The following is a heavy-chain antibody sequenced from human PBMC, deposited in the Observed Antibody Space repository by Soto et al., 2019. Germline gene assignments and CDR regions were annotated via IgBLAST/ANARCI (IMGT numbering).Heavy chain of an antibody. V-gene: IGHV4-34*01. CDR3: ARNTGSSSFLGYYYYYMDV. D-gene: IGHD6-6*01. CDR1: GGSFSGYY. Sequence: SETLSLTCAVYGGSFSGYYWSWIRQPPGKGLEWIGEINHSGSTNYNPSLKSRVTISVDTSKNQFSLKLSSVTAADTAVYYCARNTGSSSFLGYYYYYMDVRGKGTTVTVSS. J-gene: IGHJ6*03. CDR2: INHSGST.